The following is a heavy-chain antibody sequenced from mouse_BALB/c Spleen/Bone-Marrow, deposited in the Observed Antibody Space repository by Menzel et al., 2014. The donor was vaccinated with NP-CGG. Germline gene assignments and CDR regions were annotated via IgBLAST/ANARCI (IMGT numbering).Heavy chain of an antibody. V-gene: IGHV4-1*02. CDR3: ARPGYYGYQDV. CDR1: GFDFSRHW. Sequence: EVHLVESGGGLVQPGGSLKLSCAASGFDFSRHWMTWVRQAPGKGLEWIGEINPDSSTINYTPSLKEKFIISRDNAKNTLYLQMSKVRSEDTALYYCARPGYYGYQDVWGAGTTVTVSS. CDR2: INPDSSTI. D-gene: IGHD1-2*01. J-gene: IGHJ1*01.